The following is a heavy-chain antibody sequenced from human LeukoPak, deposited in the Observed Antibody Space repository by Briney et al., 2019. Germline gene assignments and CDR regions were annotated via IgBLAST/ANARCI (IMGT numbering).Heavy chain of an antibody. CDR2: ISSSSSYI. Sequence: PGGSLRLSCAASGFTFSSYSMNWVRQAPGKGLEWVSSISSSSSYIYYADSVKGRFTISRDNAKNSLYLQMNSLRAEDTAVYYCARGPLDIVVVPAADRNDAFDIWGQGTMVTVSS. D-gene: IGHD2-2*03. J-gene: IGHJ3*02. CDR1: GFTFSSYS. CDR3: ARGPLDIVVVPAADRNDAFDI. V-gene: IGHV3-21*01.